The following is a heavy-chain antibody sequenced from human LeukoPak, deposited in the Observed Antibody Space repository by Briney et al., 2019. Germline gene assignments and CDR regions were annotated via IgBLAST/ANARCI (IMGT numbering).Heavy chain of an antibody. CDR3: ARHFDY. CDR2: INHSGGT. V-gene: IGHV4-34*01. Sequence: SETLSLTCAVYGGSFSGYYWSWIRQPPGKGLEWIGEINHSGGTNYNPSLKSRVTVSVDTSKNQFSLKLSSVTAADTAVYYCARHFDYWGQGTLVTVSS. J-gene: IGHJ4*02. CDR1: GGSFSGYY.